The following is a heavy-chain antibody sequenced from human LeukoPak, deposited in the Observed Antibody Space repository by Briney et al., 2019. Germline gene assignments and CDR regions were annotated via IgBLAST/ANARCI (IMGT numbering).Heavy chain of an antibody. J-gene: IGHJ4*02. CDR2: IYYSGST. CDR1: GGSISSSSYY. D-gene: IGHD6-19*01. CDR3: ARHEEAVAGINPFDY. V-gene: IGHV4-39*01. Sequence: PSETLSLTCTVSGGSISSSSYYWGWLRQPPGKGLEWIGSIYYSGSTYYNPSLKSRVTISVDTSKNQFSLKLSSVTAADTAEYYCARHEEAVAGINPFDYWGQGTLVTVSS.